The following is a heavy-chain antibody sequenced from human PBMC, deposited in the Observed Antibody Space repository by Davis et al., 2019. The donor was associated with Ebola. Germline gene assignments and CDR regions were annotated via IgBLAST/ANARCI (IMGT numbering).Heavy chain of an antibody. D-gene: IGHD3-16*02. CDR1: GFTFSSYA. J-gene: IGHJ4*02. CDR2: ISGSGGST. CDR3: AKPYVWGSYRSYPHEY. Sequence: GESLKISCAASGFTFSSYAMSWVRQAPGKGLELVSAISGSGGSTYYADSVKGRFTISRDNSKNTLYLQMNSLRAEDTAVYYCAKPYVWGSYRSYPHEYWGQGTLVTVSS. V-gene: IGHV3-23*01.